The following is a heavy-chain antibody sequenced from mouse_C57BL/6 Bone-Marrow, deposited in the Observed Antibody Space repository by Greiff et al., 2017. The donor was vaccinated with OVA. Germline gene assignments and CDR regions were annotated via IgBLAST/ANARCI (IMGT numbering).Heavy chain of an antibody. D-gene: IGHD1-1*01. Sequence: EVQVVESGGGLVKPGGSLKLSCAASGFTFSDYGMHWVRQAPEKGLEWVAYISSGSSTIYYADTVKGRFTIARDNAKNTLFLQMTSLRSEDTAMYYCGGRGVLRYCFAYWGQGTLVTVSA. J-gene: IGHJ3*01. CDR1: GFTFSDYG. CDR3: GGRGVLRYCFAY. V-gene: IGHV5-17*01. CDR2: ISSGSSTI.